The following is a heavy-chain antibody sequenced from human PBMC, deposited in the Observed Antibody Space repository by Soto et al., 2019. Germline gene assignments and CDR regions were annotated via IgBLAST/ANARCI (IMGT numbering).Heavy chain of an antibody. D-gene: IGHD1-26*01. Sequence: QVQLVQSGTEVKRPGDSVKVSCKASGYTFTGYYVHWVRQAPGQGLERMGWINPNSGDTYLAQRFQGRVTMNRVTCIVTAYRELRGLTSDDTAEYYCAKGGAIVAAGTRVYLYNAMDVWGQGTTVTVSS. J-gene: IGHJ6*02. CDR3: AKGGAIVAAGTRVYLYNAMDV. V-gene: IGHV1-2*02. CDR2: INPNSGDT. CDR1: GYTFTGYY.